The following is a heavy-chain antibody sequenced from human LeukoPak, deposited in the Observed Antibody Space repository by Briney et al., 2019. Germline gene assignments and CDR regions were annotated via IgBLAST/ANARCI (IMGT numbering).Heavy chain of an antibody. Sequence: GESLKISCQGSGSRFTSYWIGWARQLPGKGLEWMGIIYPGDSDTRYSPSFQGQFTISANKSISTAYLQWSSLKASDTAMYYCARLGGDYYYYCRDVWGKGTTVTVSS. V-gene: IGHV5-51*01. J-gene: IGHJ6*03. CDR2: IYPGDSDT. CDR1: GSRFTSYW. CDR3: ARLGGDYYYYCRDV. D-gene: IGHD4-17*01.